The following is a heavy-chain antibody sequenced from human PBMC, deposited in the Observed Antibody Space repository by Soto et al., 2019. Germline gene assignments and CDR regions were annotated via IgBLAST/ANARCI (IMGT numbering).Heavy chain of an antibody. J-gene: IGHJ4*02. Sequence: ASVKVSCKASGYTFTSYGISWVLQAPVQGLEWMGWISAYNGNTNYAQKLQGRVTMTTDTSTSTAYMELRSLRSDDTAVYYCARDNYDFWSGYGLYFDYWGQGTLVTVSS. V-gene: IGHV1-18*04. CDR3: ARDNYDFWSGYGLYFDY. CDR2: ISAYNGNT. CDR1: GYTFTSYG. D-gene: IGHD3-3*01.